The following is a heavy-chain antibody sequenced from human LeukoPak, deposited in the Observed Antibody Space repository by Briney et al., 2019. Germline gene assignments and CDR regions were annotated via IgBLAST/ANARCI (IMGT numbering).Heavy chain of an antibody. CDR1: GYTFTSYY. Sequence: ASVKVSCKASGYTFTSYYIHWLRQAPGQGLEWMGMINPSAGRTGHAQKFQDRVTMTRDTSTSTVYMELSSLRSDDTAVYYCARGPGDSYYYFDYWGQGTLVTVSS. J-gene: IGHJ4*02. V-gene: IGHV1-46*01. CDR3: ARGPGDSYYYFDY. CDR2: INPSAGRT. D-gene: IGHD1-26*01.